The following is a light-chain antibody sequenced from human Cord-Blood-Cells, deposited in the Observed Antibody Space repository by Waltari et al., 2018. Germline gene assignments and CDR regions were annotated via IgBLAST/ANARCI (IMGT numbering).Light chain of an antibody. V-gene: IGKV1-5*03. CDR3: QQYNSYSRT. CDR2: KAA. CDR1: QSISSW. J-gene: IGKJ1*01. Sequence: DIQMTQSPSTLSASVGDRVTTTFRASQSISSWLAWYQQKPGKDPKLLIYKAASLESGVPSRFSGSGSGTEFTLTISSLQPDDFATYYCQQYNSYSRTFGQGTKVEIK.